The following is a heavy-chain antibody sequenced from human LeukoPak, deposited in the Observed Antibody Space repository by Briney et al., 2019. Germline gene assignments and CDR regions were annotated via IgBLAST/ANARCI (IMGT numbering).Heavy chain of an antibody. V-gene: IGHV4-39*07. Sequence: PSETLSLTCTVSGGSISSSSYYWGWIRQPPGKGLEWIGSIYYSGSTYYNPSLKSRVTISVDTSKNQFSLKLSSVTAADTAVYYCASGIFTEGSRVRKQLQGPLGMDVWGQGTTVTVSS. D-gene: IGHD6-13*01. CDR1: GGSISSSSYY. CDR2: IYYSGST. J-gene: IGHJ6*02. CDR3: ASGIFTEGSRVRKQLQGPLGMDV.